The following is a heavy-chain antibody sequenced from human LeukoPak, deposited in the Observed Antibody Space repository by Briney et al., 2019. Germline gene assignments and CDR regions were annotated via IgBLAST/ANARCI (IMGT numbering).Heavy chain of an antibody. CDR3: ARDYNSATEY. J-gene: IGHJ4*02. Sequence: ASVKVSCKASGYTFTRYSMSWVRQAPGQGLEWMGWINTNTGNPTYAQGFTGRFIFSLDTSVSTAYLQISSLKAEDTAVYYCARDYNSATEYWGQGTPVTVSS. D-gene: IGHD5-24*01. CDR1: GYTFTRYS. CDR2: INTNTGNP. V-gene: IGHV7-4-1*02.